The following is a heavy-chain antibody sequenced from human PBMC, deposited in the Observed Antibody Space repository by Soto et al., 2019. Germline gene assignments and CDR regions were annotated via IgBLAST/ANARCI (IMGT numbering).Heavy chain of an antibody. Sequence: ASVKVSCKASGYTFTSYAMHWVRQAPGQRLEWMGWINAGNGNTKYSQKFQGRVTITRDTSASTAYMELSSLRSEDTAVYYCARPHYDFWSGYSPSHLYFDYWGQGTLVPSPQ. CDR1: GYTFTSYA. D-gene: IGHD3-3*01. J-gene: IGHJ4*02. CDR3: ARPHYDFWSGYSPSHLYFDY. V-gene: IGHV1-3*01. CDR2: INAGNGNT.